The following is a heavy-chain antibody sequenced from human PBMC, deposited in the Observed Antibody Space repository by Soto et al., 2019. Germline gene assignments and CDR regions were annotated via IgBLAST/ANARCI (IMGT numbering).Heavy chain of an antibody. CDR3: ARGRYNWNDVGYNWFDP. CDR2: INHSGST. J-gene: IGHJ5*02. D-gene: IGHD1-1*01. Sequence: SETLSLTCAVYGGSFSGYYWSWIRQPPGKGLEWIGEINHSGSTNYNPSLKSRVTISVDTSKNQFSLKLSSVTAADTAVYYCARGRYNWNDVGYNWFDPWGQGTLVTVSS. CDR1: GGSFSGYY. V-gene: IGHV4-34*01.